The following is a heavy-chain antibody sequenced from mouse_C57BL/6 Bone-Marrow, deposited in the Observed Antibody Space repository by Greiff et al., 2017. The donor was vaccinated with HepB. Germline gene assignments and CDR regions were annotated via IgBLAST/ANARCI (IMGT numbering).Heavy chain of an antibody. CDR2: ISYDGSN. CDR1: GYSITSGYY. D-gene: IGHD1-1*01. Sequence: ESGPGLVKPSQSLSLTCSVTGYSITSGYYWNWIRQFPGNKLEWMGYISYDGSNNYNPSHKNRISITRDTSKNQFFLKLNSVTTEDTATYYCARSSYYGSSFLFDYWGQGTTLTVSS. V-gene: IGHV3-6*01. J-gene: IGHJ2*01. CDR3: ARSSYYGSSFLFDY.